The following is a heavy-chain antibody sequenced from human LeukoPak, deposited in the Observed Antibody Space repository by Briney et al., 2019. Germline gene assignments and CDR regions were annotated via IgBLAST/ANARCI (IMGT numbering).Heavy chain of an antibody. Sequence: GGSLRLSCAASGFTFSSYAMSWVRQAPGKGLEWVSVISGSGSDTYYADSVKGRFTISRDNSKNTLCLQMNSLRAEDTAVYYCAKESGYSTGWYSDYWGQGTLVTVSS. V-gene: IGHV3-23*01. CDR3: AKESGYSTGWYSDY. CDR2: ISGSGSDT. CDR1: GFTFSSYA. D-gene: IGHD6-19*01. J-gene: IGHJ4*02.